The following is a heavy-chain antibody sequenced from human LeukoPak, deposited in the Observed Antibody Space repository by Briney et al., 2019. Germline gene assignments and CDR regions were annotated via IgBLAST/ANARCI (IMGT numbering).Heavy chain of an antibody. D-gene: IGHD6-19*01. Sequence: SETLSLTCTVSGGSISSSSYYWGWIRQPPGKGLEWIGSIYYSGSTYYNPSLKSRVTISVDTSKNQFSLKLSSVTAADTAVYYCARADYSSGWYENYWGQGTLVTVSS. V-gene: IGHV4-39*07. CDR2: IYYSGST. J-gene: IGHJ4*02. CDR3: ARADYSSGWYENY. CDR1: GGSISSSSYY.